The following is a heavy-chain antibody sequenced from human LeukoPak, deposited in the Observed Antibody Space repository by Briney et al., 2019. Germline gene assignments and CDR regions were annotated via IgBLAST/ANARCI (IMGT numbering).Heavy chain of an antibody. V-gene: IGHV3-48*03. CDR2: ISSSGSTI. Sequence: GGSLRLSCAASGFTFSGYEMNWVRQAPGKGLEWVSYISSSGSTIYYADSVKGRFTISRDNAKNSLYLQMNSLRAEDTAVYYCARRSSRSFDYWGQGTLVTVSS. D-gene: IGHD2-2*01. CDR3: ARRSSRSFDY. CDR1: GFTFSGYE. J-gene: IGHJ4*02.